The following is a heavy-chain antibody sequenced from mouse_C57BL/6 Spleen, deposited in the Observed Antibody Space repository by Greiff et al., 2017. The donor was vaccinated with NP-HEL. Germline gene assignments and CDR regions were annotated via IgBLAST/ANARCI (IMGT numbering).Heavy chain of an antibody. CDR2: IHPNSGST. CDR3: ASYRDFGAGFAY. Sequence: VQLQQPGAELVKPGASVKLSCKASGYTFTSYWMHWVKQRPGQGLEWIGWIHPNSGSTNYNEKFKSKATLTVDKSSITDYMQLSSVTSEDSAVYYCASYRDFGAGFAYWGQGTLVTVSA. J-gene: IGHJ3*01. V-gene: IGHV1-64*01. D-gene: IGHD3-1*01. CDR1: GYTFTSYW.